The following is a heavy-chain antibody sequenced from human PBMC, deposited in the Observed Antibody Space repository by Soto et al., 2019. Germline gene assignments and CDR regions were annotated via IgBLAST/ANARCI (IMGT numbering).Heavy chain of an antibody. D-gene: IGHD3-10*01. V-gene: IGHV3-7*01. J-gene: IGHJ4*02. CDR2: IKQDGSEK. CDR1: VFPFSSYW. CDR3: ARDRYYGSGSPCVDY. Sequence: EVQLVESGGGLVQPGGYLRLSCAASVFPFSSYWMSWVRQAPGKWLEWVANIKQDGSEKYYVDSVKGRFTISRDNAKNSLYLQMNSLRAEDTAVYYCARDRYYGSGSPCVDYWGQGTLVTVSS.